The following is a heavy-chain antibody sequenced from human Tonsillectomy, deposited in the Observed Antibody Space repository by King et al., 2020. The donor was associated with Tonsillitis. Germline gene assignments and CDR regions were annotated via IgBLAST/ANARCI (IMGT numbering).Heavy chain of an antibody. CDR3: ARDMWDLRMDV. CDR2: ISPYNVDT. CDR1: GYTFTSYG. Sequence: QLVQSGAEVKKPGASVKVSCKASGYTFTSYGISWVRKAPGQELYWMGWISPYNVDTDYAQKFQGRVTMTTDTSTSTAYMELRSLRSDDTAVYYCARDMWDLRMDVWGKGTTVTVSS. V-gene: IGHV1-18*01. D-gene: IGHD1-26*01. J-gene: IGHJ6*03.